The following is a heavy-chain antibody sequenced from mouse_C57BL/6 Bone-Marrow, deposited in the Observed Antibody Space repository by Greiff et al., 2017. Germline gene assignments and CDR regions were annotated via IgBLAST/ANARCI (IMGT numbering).Heavy chain of an antibody. CDR2: FHPYNDDT. J-gene: IGHJ1*03. CDR1: GYTFTTYP. Sequence: QVQLKESGAELVKPGASVKMSCKASGYTFTTYPIEWMKQNHGKSLEWIGNFHPYNDDTKYNEKFKGKATLTVEKSSSTVYLELSRLTSDDSAVYYCARVIYYGNYGSRYFDVWGTGTTVTVSS. D-gene: IGHD2-1*01. V-gene: IGHV1-47*01. CDR3: ARVIYYGNYGSRYFDV.